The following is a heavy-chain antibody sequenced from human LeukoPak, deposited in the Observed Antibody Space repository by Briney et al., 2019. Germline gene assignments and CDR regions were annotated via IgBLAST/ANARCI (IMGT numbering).Heavy chain of an antibody. CDR2: IIPILGIA. CDR1: GGTFSSYA. CDR3: ATPEWLSPH. D-gene: IGHD3-3*01. J-gene: IGHJ4*02. Sequence: EASVKVSCKASGGTFSSYAISWVRQAPGQGLEWVGRIIPILGIANYAQKFQGRVTITADKSTSTAYMELSSLRSEDTAVYYCATPEWLSPHWGQGTLVTVSS. V-gene: IGHV1-69*04.